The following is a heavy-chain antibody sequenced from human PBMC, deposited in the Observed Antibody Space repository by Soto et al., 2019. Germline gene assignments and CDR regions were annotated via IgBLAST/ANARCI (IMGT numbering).Heavy chain of an antibody. D-gene: IGHD3-22*01. J-gene: IGHJ4*02. CDR2: INSDGTYT. V-gene: IGHV3-74*01. CDR1: GFTFSSNW. Sequence: SLRLSCAASGFTFSSNWMHWVRQAPGKGLVWVSRINSDGTYTSYADSVKGRFTISRDNAKNTLYLQLNNVRPEDTAVYFCAKARDQFDSSGADYWGQGSLVTVSS. CDR3: AKARDQFDSSGADY.